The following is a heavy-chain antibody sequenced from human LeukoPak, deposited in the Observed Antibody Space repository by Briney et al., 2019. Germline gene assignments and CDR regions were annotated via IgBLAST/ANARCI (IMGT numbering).Heavy chain of an antibody. CDR2: IIPIFGTA. D-gene: IGHD2-2*01. V-gene: IGHV1-69*05. CDR1: GGTFSSYA. Sequence: SVKVSCKASGGTFSSYAISWVRQAPGQGLEWMGGIIPIFGTANYAQKFQGRVTITTDESTSTAYMELSSLRSEDTAVYYCARARTPNYCSSTSCYGYFQHWGQGTLVTVSS. J-gene: IGHJ1*01. CDR3: ARARTPNYCSSTSCYGYFQH.